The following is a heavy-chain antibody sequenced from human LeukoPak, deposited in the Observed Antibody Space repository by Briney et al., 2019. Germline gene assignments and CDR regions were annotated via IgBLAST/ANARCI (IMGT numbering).Heavy chain of an antibody. CDR3: ARAHNWKYGTFDY. CDR1: GFTFSSYS. CDR2: SSSSSSYI. J-gene: IGHJ4*02. D-gene: IGHD1-7*01. Sequence: GGSLRLSCAASGFTFSSYSMNWVRQAPGKGLEWVSSSSSSSSYIYYADSVKGRFTISRDNAKNSLYLQMNSLRAEDTAVYYCARAHNWKYGTFDYWGQGTLVTVSS. V-gene: IGHV3-21*01.